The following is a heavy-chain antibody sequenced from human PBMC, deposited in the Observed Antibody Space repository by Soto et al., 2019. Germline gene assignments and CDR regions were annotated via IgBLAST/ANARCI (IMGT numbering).Heavy chain of an antibody. D-gene: IGHD3-22*01. CDR2: IIPIFGTA. V-gene: IGHV1-69*13. CDR1: GGTFSSYA. Sequence: SVKVSCKASGGTFSSYAISWVRQAPGQGLEWMGGIIPIFGTANYAQKFQGRVTITADESTSTAYMELSSLRSEDTAVYYCARGGYHYDSSRYYHTALSFDYWGQGTLVTVSS. J-gene: IGHJ4*02. CDR3: ARGGYHYDSSRYYHTALSFDY.